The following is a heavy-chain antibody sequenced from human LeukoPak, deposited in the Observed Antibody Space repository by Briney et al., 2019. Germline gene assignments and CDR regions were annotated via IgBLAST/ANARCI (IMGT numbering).Heavy chain of an antibody. CDR3: ARVPGAPNYYGSGSYVY. CDR1: GGSFSGYY. J-gene: IGHJ4*02. CDR2: INHSGST. V-gene: IGHV4-34*01. Sequence: SETLSLTCAVYGGSFSGYYWSWIRQPPGKGLEWIGEINHSGSTNYNPSLKSRVTISVDTSKNQFSLKLSSVPAADTAVYYCARVPGAPNYYGSGSYVYWGQGTLVTVSS. D-gene: IGHD3-10*01.